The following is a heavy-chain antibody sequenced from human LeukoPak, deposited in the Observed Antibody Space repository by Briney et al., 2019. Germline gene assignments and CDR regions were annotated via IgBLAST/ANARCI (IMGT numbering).Heavy chain of an antibody. CDR2: IYHSGST. Sequence: PSETLSLTCTVSGGSISSGGYYWSWIRQPPGKGLEWIGYIYHSGSTYYNPSLKSRVTISVDRSKNQFSLKLSSVTAADTAVYYCARVEYAGTPTFDPWGQGTLVTVSS. V-gene: IGHV4-30-2*01. CDR3: ARVEYAGTPTFDP. D-gene: IGHD2-15*01. CDR1: GGSISSGGYY. J-gene: IGHJ5*02.